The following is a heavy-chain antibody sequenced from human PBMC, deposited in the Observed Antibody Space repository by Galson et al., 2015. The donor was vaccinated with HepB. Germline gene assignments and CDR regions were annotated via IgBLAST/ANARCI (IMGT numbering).Heavy chain of an antibody. CDR1: GFTFSSYG. J-gene: IGHJ4*02. V-gene: IGHV3-30*18. D-gene: IGHD2-15*01. Sequence: SLRLSCAASGFTFSSYGMHWVRQAPGKGLEWVAVISYDGSNKYYADSVKGRFTISRDNSKNTLYLQMNSLRAEDTAVYYCAKDSSGGVIDYWGQGTLVTVSS. CDR3: AKDSSGGVIDY. CDR2: ISYDGSNK.